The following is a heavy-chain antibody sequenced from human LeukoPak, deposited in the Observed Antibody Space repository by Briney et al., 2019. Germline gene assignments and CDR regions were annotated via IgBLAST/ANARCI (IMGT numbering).Heavy chain of an antibody. J-gene: IGHJ4*02. D-gene: IGHD3-10*01. V-gene: IGHV3-23*01. CDR2: ISGGGGST. CDR1: GFTFSSCS. CDR3: SLWSGGYYFDY. Sequence: GGSLRLSCAASGFTFSSCSMSWVRQAPGKGLEWVSTISGGGGSTYYADSVKGRFTISRDNSKNTLYLQMNSLRAEDTAVYYCSLWSGGYYFDYWGQGTLVTVSS.